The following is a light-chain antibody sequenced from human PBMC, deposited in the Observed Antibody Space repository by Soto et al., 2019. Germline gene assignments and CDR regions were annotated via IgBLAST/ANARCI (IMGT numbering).Light chain of an antibody. CDR2: DVS. V-gene: IGLV2-14*03. Sequence: QRALTQPASVSGSTGQSITISCTGTSSDVGGYNYVSWYQQHPGKAPKLMIYDVSNRPSGVSNRFSGSKSGNTASLTISGLQAEDEADYYCSSYTSSSLHVFGTGTKVTVL. J-gene: IGLJ1*01. CDR3: SSYTSSSLHV. CDR1: SSDVGGYNY.